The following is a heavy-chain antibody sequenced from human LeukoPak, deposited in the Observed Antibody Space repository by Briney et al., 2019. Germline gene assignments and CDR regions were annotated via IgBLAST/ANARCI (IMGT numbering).Heavy chain of an antibody. D-gene: IGHD3-3*01. V-gene: IGHV1-18*01. CDR3: ARVAELSAQRSIFGVVISGPTRPPDFDP. J-gene: IGHJ5*02. Sequence: ASVKVSCKASGYTFTSYGISWVRQAPGQGLEWMGWISAYNGNTNYAQKLQGRVTMTTDTSTSTAYMELRSLRSDDTGVYYCARVAELSAQRSIFGVVISGPTRPPDFDPWGQGTLATVSS. CDR2: ISAYNGNT. CDR1: GYTFTSYG.